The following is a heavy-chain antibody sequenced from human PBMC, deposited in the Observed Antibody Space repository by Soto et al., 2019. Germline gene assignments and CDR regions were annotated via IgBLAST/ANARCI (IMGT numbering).Heavy chain of an antibody. D-gene: IGHD3-16*01. Sequence: EVQLVESGGGLVQPGGSLRLSCAASGFTVSTKYMSWVRQAPGKGLEWVSVIYSGGSTFYADSVRGRFTISRDNSKNTVNLKMNSLRAEDTAGYYCARDPWAADYWGQGTLVTVSS. CDR2: IYSGGST. V-gene: IGHV3-66*01. J-gene: IGHJ4*02. CDR1: GFTVSTKY. CDR3: ARDPWAADY.